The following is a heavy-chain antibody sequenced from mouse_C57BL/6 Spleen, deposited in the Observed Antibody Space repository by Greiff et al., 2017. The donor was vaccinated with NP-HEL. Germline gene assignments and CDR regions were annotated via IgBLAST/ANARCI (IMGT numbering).Heavy chain of an antibody. J-gene: IGHJ1*03. V-gene: IGHV14-3*01. D-gene: IGHD1-1*01. Sequence: VQLKESVAELVRPGASVKLSCTASGFNIKNTYMHWVKQRPEQGLEWIGRIDPANGNTKYAPKFQGQATITADTSSNTAYLQLSSLTSEDTAIYYCARNYYGSSYWYFDVWGTGTTVTVSS. CDR1: GFNIKNTY. CDR2: IDPANGNT. CDR3: ARNYYGSSYWYFDV.